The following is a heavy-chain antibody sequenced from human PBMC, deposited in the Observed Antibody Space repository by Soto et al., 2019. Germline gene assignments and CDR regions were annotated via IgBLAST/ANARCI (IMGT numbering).Heavy chain of an antibody. D-gene: IGHD6-19*01. J-gene: IGHJ4*02. Sequence: QITLKESGPTLVKPTQTLTLTCTFSGFSLSSTRMAVGWIRQPPGKALEWLALIYWDDDKRYSPFLKSRLTITKDTSKNQVVLTMSNMDTVDTARYYCAHIVVAGLGYYFAYWGQGTLVTVSS. V-gene: IGHV2-5*02. CDR2: IYWDDDK. CDR3: AHIVVAGLGYYFAY. CDR1: GFSLSSTRMA.